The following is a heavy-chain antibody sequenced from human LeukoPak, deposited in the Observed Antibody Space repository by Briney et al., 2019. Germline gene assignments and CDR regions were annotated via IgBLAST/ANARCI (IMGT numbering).Heavy chain of an antibody. V-gene: IGHV4-39*01. CDR3: ARQEVGATGNFDY. CDR2: IYYSGST. Sequence: SDTLSLTCTVSGGSISSSSYYWGWLRQPPGKGLEWIGSIYYSGSTYYNQSLKSRVTISRDTSKNQCSLKLSYVTAADTAVYYCARQEVGATGNFDYWGQGTLVTVSS. J-gene: IGHJ4*02. CDR1: GGSISSSSYY. D-gene: IGHD1-26*01.